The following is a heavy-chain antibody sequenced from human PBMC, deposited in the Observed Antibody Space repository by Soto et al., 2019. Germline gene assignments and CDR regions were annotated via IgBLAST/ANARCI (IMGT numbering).Heavy chain of an antibody. CDR1: GFTFTSSA. CDR2: IVVGSGNT. CDR3: AADGPHSSGYSNDAFDF. J-gene: IGHJ3*01. D-gene: IGHD3-22*01. Sequence: QMQLVQSGPEVKKPGTSVKVSCKASGFTFTSSAMQWVRQARGQRLEWIGWIVVGSGNTNYAQKFQERVTITRDMATSTAYMELSSRRSEDTAVYYCAADGPHSSGYSNDAFDFWGQGTMVTVSS. V-gene: IGHV1-58*02.